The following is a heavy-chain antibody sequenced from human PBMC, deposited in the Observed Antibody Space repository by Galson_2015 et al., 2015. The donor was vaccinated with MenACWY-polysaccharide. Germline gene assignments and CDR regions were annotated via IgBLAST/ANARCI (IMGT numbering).Heavy chain of an antibody. V-gene: IGHV4-39*01. J-gene: IGHJ6*02. D-gene: IGHD5-12*01. CDR3: ARHASGYYYYYGLDV. CDR1: GGSIPDSSYY. CDR2: IYYSGET. Sequence: LSLTCSVSGGSIPDSSYYWAWIRQPPGKGLEWMGSIYYSGETYYKPSLKSRVTISVDTSSDQFSLRLSSVSAADTAVYYCARHASGYYYYYGLDVWGQGTTVTVSS.